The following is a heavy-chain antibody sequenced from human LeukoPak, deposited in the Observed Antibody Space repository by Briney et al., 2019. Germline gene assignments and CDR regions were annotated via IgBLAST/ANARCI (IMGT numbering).Heavy chain of an antibody. D-gene: IGHD3-3*01. CDR2: ISSSSSYI. CDR1: GFTFSSYS. Sequence: GGSLRLSCAASGFTFSSYSMNWVRQAPGKGLEWVSSISSSSSYIYYADSVKGRFTISRDNAKNSLYLQMNSLRAEDTAVYCCARDSRGDVLRFLEWLFFDYWGQGTLVTVSS. CDR3: ARDSRGDVLRFLEWLFFDY. J-gene: IGHJ4*02. V-gene: IGHV3-21*01.